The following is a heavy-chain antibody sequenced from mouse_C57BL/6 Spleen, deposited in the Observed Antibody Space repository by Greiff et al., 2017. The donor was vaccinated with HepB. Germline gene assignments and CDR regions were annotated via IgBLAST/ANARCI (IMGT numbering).Heavy chain of an antibody. CDR3: ARRWLLPWYFDV. J-gene: IGHJ1*03. Sequence: VQLQQSDAELVKPGASVKISCKGSGYTFTDHTIHWMKQRTEQGVEWIGYIYPRDGSTKYNEKCKGKATLTADKSSSTAYMQLNSLTSEDSAVYFCARRWLLPWYFDVWGTGTTVTVSS. D-gene: IGHD2-3*01. V-gene: IGHV1-78*01. CDR2: IYPRDGST. CDR1: GYTFTDHT.